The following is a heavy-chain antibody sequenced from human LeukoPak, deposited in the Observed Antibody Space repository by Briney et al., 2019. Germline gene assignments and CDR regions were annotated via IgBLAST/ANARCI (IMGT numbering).Heavy chain of an antibody. CDR1: GGTFSSYA. D-gene: IGHD6-13*01. V-gene: IGHV1-69*06. CDR3: ARAPSGQQPDFDY. CDR2: IIPIFGTA. Sequence: SVKVSCKASGGTFSSYAISWVRQAPGQGLEWMGGIIPIFGTANYAQKFQGRVTITAAKSTSTAYMELSSLRSEDTAVYYCARAPSGQQPDFDYWGQGTLVTVSS. J-gene: IGHJ4*02.